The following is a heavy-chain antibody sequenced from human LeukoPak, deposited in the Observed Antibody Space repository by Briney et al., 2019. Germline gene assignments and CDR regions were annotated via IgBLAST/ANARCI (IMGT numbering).Heavy chain of an antibody. V-gene: IGHV4-31*03. J-gene: IGHJ6*03. CDR3: ARGTMVRGAIMSYYYYYMDV. CDR2: IYYSGST. CDR1: GGSISSGGYY. D-gene: IGHD3-10*01. Sequence: PSETLSLTCTVSGGSISSGGYYWSWIRQHPGKGLEWIGYIYYSGSTYYNPSLKSRVTISVDTSKNQFSLKLSSVTAADTAVYYCARGTMVRGAIMSYYYYYMDVWGKGTTVTVSS.